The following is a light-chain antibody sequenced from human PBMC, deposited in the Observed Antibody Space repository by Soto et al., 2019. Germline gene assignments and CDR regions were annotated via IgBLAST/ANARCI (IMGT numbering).Light chain of an antibody. V-gene: IGLV1-51*01. CDR2: DNN. CDR3: ATWDTSLTAEV. Sequence: QSVLTQPPSVSAAPGQMVTISCSGISSNIGNNYVSWYQHLPGAAPRLLIYDNNKRPSGIPDRFSGSKSGTSATLGITGLQTGDEADYYCATWDTSLTAEVLGGGTQLTVL. J-gene: IGLJ2*01. CDR1: SSNIGNNY.